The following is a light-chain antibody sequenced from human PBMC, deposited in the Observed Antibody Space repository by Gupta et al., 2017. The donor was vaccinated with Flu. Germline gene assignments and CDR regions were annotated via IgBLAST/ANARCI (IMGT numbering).Light chain of an antibody. CDR1: IIDIGSYTY. CDR3: SSCTTTSTIV. Sequence: QSALTQPASLSGSPGQSITISCTGTIIDIGSYTYVSWYQQHPGQAPKLLIYDVTNRPSGVSNRFSGSKSGDTASLTISGLQAEDEADYYCSSCTTTSTIVFGGGTKLTVL. V-gene: IGLV2-14*01. CDR2: DVT. J-gene: IGLJ2*01.